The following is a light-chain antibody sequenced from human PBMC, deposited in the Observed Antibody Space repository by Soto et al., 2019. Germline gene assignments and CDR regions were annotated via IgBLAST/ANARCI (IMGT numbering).Light chain of an antibody. CDR1: QGISSY. V-gene: IGKV1-8*01. Sequence: AIRMTQSPSLLSASTGDRVTITCRASQGISSYLAWYQQKPGKAPKLLIYAASTLQSGVPSRFSGSGSGTDFTLTISCLQSEDFATYYCQQYYSYPPHTFGQGTKLEIK. CDR3: QQYYSYPPHT. CDR2: AAS. J-gene: IGKJ2*01.